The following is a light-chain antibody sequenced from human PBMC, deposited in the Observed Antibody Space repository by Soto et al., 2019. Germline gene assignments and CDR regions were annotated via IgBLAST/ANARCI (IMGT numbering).Light chain of an antibody. V-gene: IGKV3-11*01. CDR2: DAS. CDR1: QSISGY. CDR3: QQRASWPLI. J-gene: IGKJ4*01. Sequence: EIVLTQSPATLSLSPGERATLSCRASQSISGYLGWYQQRPGQAPRLLIYDASNRATGIPGRFTGRGSGTDFNLTIRRLEPEDFAVYYCQQRASWPLIFGGGTALEI.